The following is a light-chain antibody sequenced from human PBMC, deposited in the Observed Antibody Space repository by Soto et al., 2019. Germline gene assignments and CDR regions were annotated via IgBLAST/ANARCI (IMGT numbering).Light chain of an antibody. CDR3: QQYYSTPRR. CDR1: QSVLYSSNNKNY. CDR2: WAS. J-gene: IGKJ1*01. Sequence: DIVMTQSPDSLAVSLGERATINCKSSQSVLYSSNNKNYLAWYQQKPGQPPKLLIYWASTRESGVPDRFSGSGSGTEFTLTISSRQAEDVAVYCCQQYYSTPRRYGQGTKVEIK. V-gene: IGKV4-1*01.